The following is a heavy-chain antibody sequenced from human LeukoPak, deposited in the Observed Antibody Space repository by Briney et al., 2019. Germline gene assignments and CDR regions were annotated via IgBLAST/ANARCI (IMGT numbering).Heavy chain of an antibody. D-gene: IGHD2-21*02. V-gene: IGHV3-66*01. CDR3: AGSLAYCGGDCRLGDY. J-gene: IGHJ4*02. CDR1: GFTVSNNY. CDR2: IYSVGST. Sequence: GGSLRLSCAASGFTVSNNYMSWVRQAPGKGLEWVSVIYSVGSTYYADSVKGGFTISRDNSKNTLYLQMNSLRAEDTAVYYCAGSLAYCGGDCRLGDYWGQGTLVTVSS.